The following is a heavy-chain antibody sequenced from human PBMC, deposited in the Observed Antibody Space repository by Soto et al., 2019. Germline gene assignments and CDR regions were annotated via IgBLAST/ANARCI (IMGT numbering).Heavy chain of an antibody. Sequence: ASVKVSCKASGYTFTSYGISWVRQAPGQGLEWMGWISAYNGNTNYAQKLQGRVTMTTDTSTSTAYMELRSLRSDDTAVYYCARSRYCSSPSCYDAFDIWGQGTMVTVSS. J-gene: IGHJ3*02. V-gene: IGHV1-18*01. D-gene: IGHD2-2*01. CDR1: GYTFTSYG. CDR3: ARSRYCSSPSCYDAFDI. CDR2: ISAYNGNT.